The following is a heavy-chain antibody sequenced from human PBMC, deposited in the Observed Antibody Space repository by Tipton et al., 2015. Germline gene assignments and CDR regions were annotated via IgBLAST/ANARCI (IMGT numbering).Heavy chain of an antibody. D-gene: IGHD4-23*01. J-gene: IGHJ4*02. CDR2: ISHSGNT. CDR1: GGSISSSSYY. CDR3: ARARGRHGGLFDS. Sequence: TLSLTCTVSGGSISSSSYYWGWIRQPPGKGLEWIGSISHSGNTNYNPSLKSRVTISVDTSKTQFSLKMSSVTASDTAVYYCARARGRHGGLFDSWGQGILVTVSS. V-gene: IGHV4-39*07.